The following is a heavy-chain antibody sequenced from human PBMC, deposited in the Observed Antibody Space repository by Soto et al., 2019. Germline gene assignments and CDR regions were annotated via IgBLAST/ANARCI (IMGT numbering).Heavy chain of an antibody. D-gene: IGHD3-9*01. J-gene: IGHJ4*02. CDR2: IYHSGST. CDR1: GGSISSGGYS. V-gene: IGHV4-30-2*01. CDR3: ARSGNYAILTGEPYYFDY. Sequence: PSETLSLSFAVSGGSISSGGYSWSWIRQPPGKGLEWIGYIYHSGSTYYNPSLQSRVTISVDRSKNKFSLKLSSVTAADTAVYYCARSGNYAILTGEPYYFDYWGQGTLVTVSS.